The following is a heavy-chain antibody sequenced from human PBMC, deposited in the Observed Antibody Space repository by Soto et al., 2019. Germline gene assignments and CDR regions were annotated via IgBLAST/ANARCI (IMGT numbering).Heavy chain of an antibody. Sequence: SETLSLTCAVSGGSISGGGYSWSWIRQPPGKGLEWIGYIYHSGSTYYNPSLKSRVTISVDKSKNQFSLKLSSVTAADTAVEYFAIGSYSYDSIGYSPYWAHGPLVTVSS. J-gene: IGHJ4*01. D-gene: IGHD3-22*01. V-gene: IGHV4-30-2*01. CDR1: GGSISGGGYS. CDR2: IYHSGST. CDR3: AIGSYSYDSIGYSPY.